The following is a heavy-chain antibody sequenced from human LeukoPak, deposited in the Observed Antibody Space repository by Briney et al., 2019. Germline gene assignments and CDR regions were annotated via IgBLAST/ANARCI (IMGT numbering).Heavy chain of an antibody. J-gene: IGHJ3*02. CDR2: ISSSSYI. V-gene: IGHV3-21*05. D-gene: IGHD6-13*01. CDR3: AHTPAYSSSWFFGPDAFDI. CDR1: GFTFSSYE. Sequence: GGSLRLSCAASGFTFSSYEMNWVRQAPGKGLEWVSYISSSSYIYYADSVKGRFTISRDNAKNSLYLQMNSLRAEDTAVYYCAHTPAYSSSWFFGPDAFDIWGQGTMVTVSS.